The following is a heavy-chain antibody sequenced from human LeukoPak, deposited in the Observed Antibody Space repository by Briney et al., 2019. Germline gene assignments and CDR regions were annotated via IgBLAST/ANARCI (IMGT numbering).Heavy chain of an antibody. CDR2: IHCSSSYI. J-gene: IGHJ4*01. Sequence: GGSLRLSCAASGFTFSSYSMDWVRQAPGKGLGWVSSIHCSSSYIYYADSVKGRFTISRDNAKNSVYLPMNSGRAEDTAVYCCAREERCRGTSFPAAAATLDYSGHGTLVTVSS. V-gene: IGHV3-21*01. CDR3: AREERCRGTSFPAAAATLDY. CDR1: GFTFSSYS. D-gene: IGHD6-13*01.